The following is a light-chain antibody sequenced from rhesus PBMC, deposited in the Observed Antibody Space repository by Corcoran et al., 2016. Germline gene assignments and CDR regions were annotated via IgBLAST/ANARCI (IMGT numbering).Light chain of an antibody. CDR3: QPSYGTPFT. CDR2: KAS. V-gene: IGKV1-74*01. CDR1: ENVNNY. J-gene: IGKJ3*01. Sequence: DIQMTQSPSSLSASVGDRVTISCRASENVNNYLHWYQQKSGKAPNLLIYKASTLQSGVPSRFSGSGSGTDFTLTISSLQPEDFANCYCQPSYGTPFTFGPGTKLDIK.